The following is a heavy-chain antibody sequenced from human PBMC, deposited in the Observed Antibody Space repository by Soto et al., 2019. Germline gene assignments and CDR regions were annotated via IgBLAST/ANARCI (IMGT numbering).Heavy chain of an antibody. CDR2: TYHRSKWYN. Sequence: SQTLSLTCAISGDSVSSNSAAWNWIRQSPSRGLEWLGRTYHRSKWYNDYAVSVKSRITINPDTSKNQFSLQLNSVTPEDTAVYYCARGAERVPSIAARYYYYGMDVWGQGTTVTVSS. V-gene: IGHV6-1*01. CDR1: GDSVSSNSAA. D-gene: IGHD6-6*01. CDR3: ARGAERVPSIAARYYYYGMDV. J-gene: IGHJ6*02.